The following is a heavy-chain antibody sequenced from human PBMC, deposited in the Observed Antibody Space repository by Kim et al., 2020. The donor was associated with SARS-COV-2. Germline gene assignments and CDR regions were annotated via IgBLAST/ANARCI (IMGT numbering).Heavy chain of an antibody. J-gene: IGHJ6*02. CDR3: ARGNSPSVGATNRGYYYYGMDV. CDR1: GGTFSSYA. V-gene: IGHV1-69*13. Sequence: SVKVSCKASGGTFSSYAISWVRQAPGQGLEWMGGIIPIFGTANYAQKFQGRVTITADESTSTAYMELSSLRSEDTAVYYCARGNSPSVGATNRGYYYYGMDVWGQGTTVTVSS. D-gene: IGHD1-26*01. CDR2: IIPIFGTA.